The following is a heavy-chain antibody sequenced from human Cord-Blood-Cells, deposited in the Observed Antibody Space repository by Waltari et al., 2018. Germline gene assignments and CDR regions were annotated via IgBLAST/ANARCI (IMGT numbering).Heavy chain of an antibody. CDR1: GGTFSSYA. CDR3: ARHAGIAVAGEDGGWFDP. J-gene: IGHJ5*02. D-gene: IGHD6-19*01. Sequence: QVQLVQSGAEVKKPGSSVKVSCKASGGTFSSYAISWVRQAPGQGLEWMGGIIPIFGTANYAQKFQGRVTITADESTSTAYMELSSLRSEDTAVYYCARHAGIAVAGEDGGWFDPWGQGTLVTVSS. CDR2: IIPIFGTA. V-gene: IGHV1-69*01.